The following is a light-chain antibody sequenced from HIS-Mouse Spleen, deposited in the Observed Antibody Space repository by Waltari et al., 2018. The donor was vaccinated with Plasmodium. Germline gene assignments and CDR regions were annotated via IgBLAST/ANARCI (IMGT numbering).Light chain of an antibody. CDR1: QSVSSSY. Sequence: EIVLPQSPGPLSLSPGERATLSCRASQSVSSSYLAWYQQKPGQAPRLLIYGAASRATGSPDRFSGSGSGTDFTLTISRLEPEDFAVYYCQQYGSSPLTFGGGTKVEIK. J-gene: IGKJ4*01. V-gene: IGKV3-20*01. CDR2: GAA. CDR3: QQYGSSPLT.